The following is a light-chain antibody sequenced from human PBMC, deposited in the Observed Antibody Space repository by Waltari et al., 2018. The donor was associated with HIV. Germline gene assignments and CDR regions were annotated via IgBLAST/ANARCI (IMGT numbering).Light chain of an antibody. Sequence: QSALTQPASVSGSPGQSVTISCTGTSSDVGNDNVVSWYQQHPGKAPKLVIFEVYRRPSGVSIRLSGSKSGNTASLTISGLQAEDEADYYCCSFAGSSTYFVFGTGTKVTVL. J-gene: IGLJ1*01. CDR3: CSFAGSSTYFV. V-gene: IGLV2-23*02. CDR1: SSDVGNDNV. CDR2: EVY.